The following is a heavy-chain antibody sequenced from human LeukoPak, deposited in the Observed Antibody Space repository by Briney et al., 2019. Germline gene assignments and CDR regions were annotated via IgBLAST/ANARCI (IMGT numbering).Heavy chain of an antibody. J-gene: IGHJ4*02. Sequence: GGSLRLPCSASGFTFSGYAMYWVRQAPGKGLEYVSTISSNGGSTYYADSVKGRFTISRDNSKNTLFLQMSSLRAEDTAVYYCVKNAIYTSGWYGGYFDYWGQGTLVTVSS. CDR1: GFTFSGYA. CDR3: VKNAIYTSGWYGGYFDY. D-gene: IGHD6-19*01. V-gene: IGHV3-64D*09. CDR2: ISSNGGST.